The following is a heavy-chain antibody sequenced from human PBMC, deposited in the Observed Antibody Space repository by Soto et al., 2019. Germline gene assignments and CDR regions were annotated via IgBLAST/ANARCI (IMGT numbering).Heavy chain of an antibody. Sequence: ASVKVSCKASGYTFTSYGISWVRQAPGQGLEWMGWISAYNGNTNYAQKFQGRVTITRDTSTSTAYMELRSLRSEDTAVYYCARDPWNYVSGWFDPWGQGTLVTVSS. CDR3: ARDPWNYVSGWFDP. CDR1: GYTFTSYG. V-gene: IGHV1-18*01. D-gene: IGHD1-7*01. CDR2: ISAYNGNT. J-gene: IGHJ5*02.